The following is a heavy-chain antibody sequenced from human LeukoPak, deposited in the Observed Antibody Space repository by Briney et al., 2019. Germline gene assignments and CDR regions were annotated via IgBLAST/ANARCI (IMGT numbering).Heavy chain of an antibody. CDR3: ARYSSGYYRGPFDY. CDR1: GFTFSDYY. CDR2: ITDGSTI. D-gene: IGHD3-22*01. J-gene: IGHJ4*02. V-gene: IGHV3-11*01. Sequence: GGSLRLSCAASGFTFSDYYMSWIRQAPGKGLEWVSYITDGSTIYYADSVKGRFTISRDNAKNSLYLQMDSLRAEDTAVYYCARYSSGYYRGPFDYWGQGTLVTVSS.